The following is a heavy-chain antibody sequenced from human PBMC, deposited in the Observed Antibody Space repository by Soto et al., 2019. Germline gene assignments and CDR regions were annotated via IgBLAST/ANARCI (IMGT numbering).Heavy chain of an antibody. Sequence: GGSLRLSCAASAFTFSSYGMHWVRQAPGKGLEWVAVISYDGSNKYYADSVKGRFTISRDNSKNTLYLQMNSLRAEDTAVYYCAKPRQTTSLLLYYFDYWGQGTLVTVSS. D-gene: IGHD2-15*01. CDR3: AKPRQTTSLLLYYFDY. J-gene: IGHJ4*02. CDR2: ISYDGSNK. V-gene: IGHV3-30*18. CDR1: AFTFSSYG.